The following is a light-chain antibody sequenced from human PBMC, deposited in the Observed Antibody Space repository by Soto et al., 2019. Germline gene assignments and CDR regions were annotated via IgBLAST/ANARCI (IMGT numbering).Light chain of an antibody. CDR1: HSVSSNY. V-gene: IGKV3-20*01. Sequence: EIVLTQSPGTLSLSPGARATLSCRASHSVSSNYLAWYQQKPGQAHRLLIYGASNRATGIPDRFSGSGSGTDFTLTISRLEPEDFAVYYCQQYGSSGTFGQGTKVDIK. J-gene: IGKJ1*01. CDR3: QQYGSSGT. CDR2: GAS.